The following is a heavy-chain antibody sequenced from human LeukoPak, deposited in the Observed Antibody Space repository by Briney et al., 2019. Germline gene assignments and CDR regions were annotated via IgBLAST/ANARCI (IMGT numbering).Heavy chain of an antibody. CDR1: GFTVSSNY. D-gene: IGHD2-2*01. Sequence: GGSLRLSCAASGFTVSSNYMSWVRQAPGKGLEWVSVIYSGGSTYYADSVKGRFTISRDNSKNTLYLQMNSLRAEDTAVYFCARGLYCSNTSCPTTGDYWGQEVLVTVSS. CDR2: IYSGGST. CDR3: ARGLYCSNTSCPTTGDY. V-gene: IGHV3-53*01. J-gene: IGHJ4*02.